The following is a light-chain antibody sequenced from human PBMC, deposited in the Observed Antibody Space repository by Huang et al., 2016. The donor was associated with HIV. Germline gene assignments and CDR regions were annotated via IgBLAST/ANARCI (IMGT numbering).Light chain of an antibody. CDR3: QQRSNWPLT. Sequence: EIVLTQSPATLSLSPGQRATLSCRDSQSVGSSLAWYQQKPGQAPRLLIYDASNRATGIPARVSGSGSGTDFTLTISSLEPEDFAVYYCQQRSNWPLTFGGGTKVEIK. J-gene: IGKJ4*01. CDR1: QSVGSS. V-gene: IGKV3-11*01. CDR2: DAS.